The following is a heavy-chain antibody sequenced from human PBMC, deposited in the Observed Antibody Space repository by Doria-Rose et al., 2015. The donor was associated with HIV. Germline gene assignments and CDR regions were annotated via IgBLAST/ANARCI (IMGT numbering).Heavy chain of an antibody. CDR3: ARMGSYRELDY. CDR1: GASVSSRGYY. J-gene: IGHJ4*02. V-gene: IGHV4-31*03. Sequence: QAQLQESGPGLVKPSETLSLTCSVSGASVSSRGYYWNWIRQVPGKGLESLGYTYYTGTSDYSPSLKSRLNMAVDTSKNQFSLKLSFVTVAHTAVYYCARMGSYRELDYWGQGALVIISA. CDR2: TYYTGTS. D-gene: IGHD3-3*01.